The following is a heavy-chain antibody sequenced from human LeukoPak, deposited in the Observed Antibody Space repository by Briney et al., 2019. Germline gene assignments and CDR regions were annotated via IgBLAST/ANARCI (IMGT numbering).Heavy chain of an antibody. V-gene: IGHV1-69*01. CDR2: LIPIFATA. CDR1: GGTFSNYA. Sequence: SVKVSCKASGGTFSNYAISWVRQAPGQGLEWMGGLIPIFATANYAQKFQGRVTITADESTSTAYMELSSLRSEDTTMYYCASRQGSKAAAGRHWGQGTLVTVSS. D-gene: IGHD6-13*01. J-gene: IGHJ4*02. CDR3: ASRQGSKAAAGRH.